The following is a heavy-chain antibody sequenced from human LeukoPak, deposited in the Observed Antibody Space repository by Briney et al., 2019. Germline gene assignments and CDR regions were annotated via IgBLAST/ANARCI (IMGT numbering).Heavy chain of an antibody. CDR1: GFTFNSYA. V-gene: IGHV3-23*01. Sequence: GGSLRLSCAASGFTFNSYAMSWVRQAPGKGLEWVSAISGSGGSTYYADSVKGRFTISRDNSKNTLYLQMNSLRAEDTAVYYCAKEIYGSGSYCSWYYYYGMDVWGQGTTVTVSS. J-gene: IGHJ6*02. D-gene: IGHD3-10*01. CDR2: ISGSGGST. CDR3: AKEIYGSGSYCSWYYYYGMDV.